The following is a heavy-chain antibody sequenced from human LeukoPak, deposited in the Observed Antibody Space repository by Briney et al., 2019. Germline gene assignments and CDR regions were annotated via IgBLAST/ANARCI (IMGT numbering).Heavy chain of an antibody. Sequence: GASVKVSCKASRYTFTGYYMHWVRQAPGQGLEWMGWINPNSGGTNYAQKFQGRVTMTRDTSISTAYMELSRLRSDDTAVYYCARDMGYSSSWRTGYYYYYYMDVWGKGTTVTVSS. CDR3: ARDMGYSSSWRTGYYYYYYMDV. D-gene: IGHD6-13*01. V-gene: IGHV1-2*02. CDR1: RYTFTGYY. CDR2: INPNSGGT. J-gene: IGHJ6*03.